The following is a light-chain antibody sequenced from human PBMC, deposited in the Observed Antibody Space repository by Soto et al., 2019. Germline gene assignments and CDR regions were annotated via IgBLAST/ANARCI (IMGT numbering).Light chain of an antibody. Sequence: DIVMTQSPLSLPVTPGEPASISCRSSQSLLHSNGYNYLDWYLQKPGQSPQLLIYLGSNRASGVPDRFSGSASGTDFTLKISRVEAEDVGVYYCMQALETRTFGQGTKAEIQ. CDR1: QSLLHSNGYNY. V-gene: IGKV2-28*01. J-gene: IGKJ1*01. CDR3: MQALETRT. CDR2: LGS.